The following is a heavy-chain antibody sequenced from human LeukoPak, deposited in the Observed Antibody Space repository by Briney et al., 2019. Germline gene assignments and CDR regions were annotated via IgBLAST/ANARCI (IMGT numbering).Heavy chain of an antibody. D-gene: IGHD3-16*01. CDR3: ARVTLACPGTFDI. CDR2: IIPVFGIV. Sequence: SVKVSCKTSGVTFSSYPISWVRQAPGQGLVWMGGIIPVFGIVNYAQKFQGRVTITADKSTSTAYMGLSSLRSEDTAVYYCARVTLACPGTFDIGGQGTMVTVSS. V-gene: IGHV1-69*10. CDR1: GVTFSSYP. J-gene: IGHJ3*02.